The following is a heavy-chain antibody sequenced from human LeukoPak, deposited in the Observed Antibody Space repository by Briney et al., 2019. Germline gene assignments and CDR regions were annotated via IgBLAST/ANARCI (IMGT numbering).Heavy chain of an antibody. D-gene: IGHD5-24*01. V-gene: IGHV3-7*05. CDR3: ARASDPWLQLT. CDR1: GFTFSNYW. J-gene: IGHJ5*02. CDR2: IKQDGSEK. Sequence: GGSLRLSCAASGFTFSNYWMIWVRQAPGKGLEWVGNIKQDGSEKRYADSVRGRFSISRDNAQTSLYLQMNSLRAEDTAAYYCARASDPWLQLTWGQGTLVTVSS.